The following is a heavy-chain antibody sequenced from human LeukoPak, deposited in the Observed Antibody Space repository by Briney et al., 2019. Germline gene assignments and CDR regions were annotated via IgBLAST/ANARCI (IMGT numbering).Heavy chain of an antibody. D-gene: IGHD2-2*02. CDR3: ARVGEDIVVVPAAIRGSYYYYYMDV. CDR1: GGSISSGDYY. Sequence: PSETLSLTCTVSGGSISSGDYYWSWIRQPPGKGLERIGYIYYSGSTYYNPSLKSRVTISVDTSKNQFSLKLSSVTAADTAVYYCARVGEDIVVVPAAIRGSYYYYYMDVWGKGTTVTVSS. V-gene: IGHV4-30-4*08. J-gene: IGHJ6*03. CDR2: IYYSGST.